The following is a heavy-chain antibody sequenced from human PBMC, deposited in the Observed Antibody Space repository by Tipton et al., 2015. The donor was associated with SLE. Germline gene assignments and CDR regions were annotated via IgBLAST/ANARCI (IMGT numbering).Heavy chain of an antibody. J-gene: IGHJ2*01. CDR3: ARGYCSGGSCSYWYFDL. Sequence: LRLSCAVYGGSFSGYYWSWIRQPPGKGLEWIGEINHSGSTNYNPSLKSRVTISVDTSKNQFSLKLSSVTAADTAVYYRARGYCSGGSCSYWYFDLWGRGTLVTVSS. D-gene: IGHD2-15*01. CDR1: GGSFSGYY. CDR2: INHSGST. V-gene: IGHV4-34*01.